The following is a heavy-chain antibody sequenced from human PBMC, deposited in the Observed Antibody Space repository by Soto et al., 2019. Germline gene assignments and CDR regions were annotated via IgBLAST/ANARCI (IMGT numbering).Heavy chain of an antibody. Sequence: ASVKVSCKASGNSFTTYGINWVRQAPGQGLELMGWISAYDGKTTYAEKFQGRVTLTTDTSTSTAYMELRSLRSDDTAIYYCARDPHEFWTSYWFDPWGQGTPVTVSS. CDR3: ARDPHEFWTSYWFDP. CDR2: ISAYDGKT. D-gene: IGHD3-3*01. V-gene: IGHV1-18*01. CDR1: GNSFTTYG. J-gene: IGHJ5*02.